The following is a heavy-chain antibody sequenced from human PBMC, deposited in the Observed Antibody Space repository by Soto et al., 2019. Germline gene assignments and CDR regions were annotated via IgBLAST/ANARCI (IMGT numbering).Heavy chain of an antibody. CDR2: IIPIFGTA. CDR1: GGTFSSYA. Sequence: SVTVSCQASGGTFSSYAISWVRQAPGQGLEWMGGIIPIFGTANYAQKFQGRVTVTADESTSTAYMELSSLRSEDTAGYYRAREYYYDNSGYYSLDYWGQGTLVTVSS. CDR3: AREYYYDNSGYYSLDY. J-gene: IGHJ4*02. V-gene: IGHV1-69*01. D-gene: IGHD3-22*01.